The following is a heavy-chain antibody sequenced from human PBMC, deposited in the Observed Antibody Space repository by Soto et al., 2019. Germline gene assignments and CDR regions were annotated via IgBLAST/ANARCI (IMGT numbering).Heavy chain of an antibody. CDR1: GFTFKNAW. D-gene: IGHD3-16*02. J-gene: IGHJ6*02. CDR2: IKRQIDGGTT. Sequence: EVQLVESGGDLVKPGGSLRLSCAASGFTFKNAWMNWVRQAPGKGLEWVGRIKRQIDGGTTDYVVSVKDIFTISRDDSKHTVYLQINSLQTEDSAVYYCTSDGRSNQRCYHNGMDVWGPGTTVTVSS. V-gene: IGHV3-15*07. CDR3: TSDGRSNQRCYHNGMDV.